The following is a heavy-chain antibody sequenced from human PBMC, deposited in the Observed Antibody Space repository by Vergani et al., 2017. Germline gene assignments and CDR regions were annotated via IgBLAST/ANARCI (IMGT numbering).Heavy chain of an antibody. J-gene: IGHJ2*01. CDR2: NHNRGKT. CDR1: GYSIGSGFY. CDR3: ARSQGDYWYFLL. Sequence: QVRLEESGPGLVKPSETLSLTCYVSGYSIGSGFYWAWIRQSPGEGLQWLTSNHNRGKTYHNPSLKRRVYVSLDTSKNRFSLNLTSLTATDTAVYYCARSQGDYWYFLLWRPGSLVTVSS. D-gene: IGHD2-21*01. V-gene: IGHV4-38-2*01.